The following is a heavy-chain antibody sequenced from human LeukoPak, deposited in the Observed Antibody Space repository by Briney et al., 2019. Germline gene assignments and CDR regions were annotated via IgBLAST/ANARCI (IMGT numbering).Heavy chain of an antibody. J-gene: IGHJ5*02. CDR3: ARRLGSPRDRYNWFDP. Sequence: SETLSLTCTVSGGSIIGSSYYWGWIRQPPGKGLEWIGSIYYSGSTYYNPSLKSRVTISVDTSKNQFSLKLSSVTAADTAVYYCARRLGSPRDRYNWFDPWGQGTLVTVSS. CDR1: GGSIIGSSYY. CDR2: IYYSGST. V-gene: IGHV4-39*01. D-gene: IGHD5-24*01.